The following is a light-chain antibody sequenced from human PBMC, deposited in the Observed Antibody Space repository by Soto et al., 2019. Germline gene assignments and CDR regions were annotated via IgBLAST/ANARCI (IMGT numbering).Light chain of an antibody. V-gene: IGKV4-1*01. J-gene: IGKJ2*01. CDR2: WAS. Sequence: DIVMTQSPDSLAVFLGERATINCKSSQSVLYSSNNKNYLAWYQQKAGQPPKLLLYWASTRESGVPDRFSGSGSGTDFTLTISSLQAEDVAVYYCQQYYTTPPYTFGQGTKLEIK. CDR3: QQYYTTPPYT. CDR1: QSVLYSSNNKNY.